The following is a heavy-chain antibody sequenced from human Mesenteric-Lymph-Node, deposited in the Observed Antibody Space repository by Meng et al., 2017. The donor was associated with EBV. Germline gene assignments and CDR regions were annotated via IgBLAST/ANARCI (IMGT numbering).Heavy chain of an antibody. J-gene: IGHJ4*02. CDR2: IIPMFGTA. Sequence: LLRSGAEVRKPGSSVKVSCKASGGSFSPYTITWVRQAPGQGLEWMGRIIPMFGTAKYAQNFQGRVTITADESTNTAYMELSSLRSDDTAVYYCARVWGGYSFGLSNYWGQGTLVTVSS. D-gene: IGHD5-18*01. CDR1: GGSFSPYT. CDR3: ARVWGGYSFGLSNY. V-gene: IGHV1-69*01.